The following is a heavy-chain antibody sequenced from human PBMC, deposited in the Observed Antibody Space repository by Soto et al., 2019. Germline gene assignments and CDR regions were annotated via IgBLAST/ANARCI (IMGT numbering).Heavy chain of an antibody. J-gene: IGHJ4*02. Sequence: PGGSLRLSCAASGFTFGNYGMNWVRQAPGKGLEWVAAISYDGSNKYYADSVKGRFTISRDNSKNTLYLQMNSLRAEDTAVYYCARGDGGIVVVISDFDYWGQGTLVTVSS. D-gene: IGHD3-22*01. V-gene: IGHV3-30-3*01. CDR2: ISYDGSNK. CDR1: GFTFGNYG. CDR3: ARGDGGIVVVISDFDY.